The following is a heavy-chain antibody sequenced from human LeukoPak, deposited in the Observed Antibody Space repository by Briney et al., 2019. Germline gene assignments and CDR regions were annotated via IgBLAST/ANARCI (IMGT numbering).Heavy chain of an antibody. D-gene: IGHD3-9*01. CDR1: GFTLSSYA. Sequence: RGSLRFSCAASGFTLSSYAMSWVRQGPGKGLGWVYAISVSGNTYYADSVRGRFTISRDNSKNTLYLQMNSLRAEDTAVYYCAKGPDLTEYFDSYMDVWGKGTTVTVSS. J-gene: IGHJ6*03. CDR2: ISVSGNT. V-gene: IGHV3-23*01. CDR3: AKGPDLTEYFDSYMDV.